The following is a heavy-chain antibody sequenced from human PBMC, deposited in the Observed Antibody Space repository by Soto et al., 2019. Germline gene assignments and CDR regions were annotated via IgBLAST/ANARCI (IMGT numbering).Heavy chain of an antibody. Sequence: SVKVSCKAFGGTFSNYAFSWVRQAPGQGLEWMGGIIPMFGTTNYAQNFQGRVTITADESTSTAYMELSSLRSEDTAVYYCARDQGIFGVVRSHYYYGMDVWGQGTTVTVSS. D-gene: IGHD3-3*01. CDR1: GGTFSNYA. CDR2: IIPMFGTT. J-gene: IGHJ6*02. CDR3: ARDQGIFGVVRSHYYYGMDV. V-gene: IGHV1-69*13.